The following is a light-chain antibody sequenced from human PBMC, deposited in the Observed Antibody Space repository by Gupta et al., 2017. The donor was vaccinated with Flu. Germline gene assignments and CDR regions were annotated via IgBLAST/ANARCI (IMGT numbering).Light chain of an antibody. V-gene: IGLV2-8*01. CDR1: SSDIGIYDY. Sequence: QSALTQPPSASGSPGQSVTISCTGTSSDIGIYDYVSWYQQHPGKAPELIIYEVTERPAGVPDRFSGSKSGNTASLTVSGLQAEEEADYYCSADAGNNNLGFGTGTKVTVL. J-gene: IGLJ1*01. CDR3: SADAGNNNLG. CDR2: EVT.